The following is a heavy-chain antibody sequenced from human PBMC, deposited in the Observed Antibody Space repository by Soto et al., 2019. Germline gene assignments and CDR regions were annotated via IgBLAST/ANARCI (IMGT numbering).Heavy chain of an antibody. CDR2: IYYSGNT. CDR1: GVSISNYY. CDR3: ARAASSAWIFDY. V-gene: IGHV4-59*01. Sequence: PSETLSLTCTVSGVSISNYYWTWIRQPPGQGLELIGYIYYSGNTNYNPSLRSRVSISVDTSKKQFSLRLSSVTAADTAVYYCARAASSAWIFDYWGRGILVTVSS. J-gene: IGHJ4*02. D-gene: IGHD6-19*01.